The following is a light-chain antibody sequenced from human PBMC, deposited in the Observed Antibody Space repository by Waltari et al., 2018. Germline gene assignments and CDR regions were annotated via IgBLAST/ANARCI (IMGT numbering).Light chain of an antibody. V-gene: IGLV2-14*03. CDR1: SSAVGGYNY. CDR2: DVM. Sequence: HSALTQPASVSGSPGQSITTSCTGTSSAVGGYNYLSWYQQHPGKAPKLMIFDVMNRPSGVSNRFSGSKSGNTASLTVSGLQAEDEADYYCSSYISSDTLELFGGGTSLTVL. J-gene: IGLJ2*01. CDR3: SSYISSDTLEL.